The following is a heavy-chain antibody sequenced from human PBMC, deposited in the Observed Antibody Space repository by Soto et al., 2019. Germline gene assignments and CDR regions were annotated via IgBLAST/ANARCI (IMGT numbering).Heavy chain of an antibody. CDR3: ARGLGYYDSSGYYTPYYGAFDI. CDR2: ISAYNGNT. J-gene: IGHJ3*02. D-gene: IGHD3-22*01. Sequence: ASVKVSCKASGYTFTSDGISWVLQAPGQGLEWMGWISAYNGNTNYAQKLQGRDTMTTDTSTSTAYMELRSLRSDDTAVYYCARGLGYYDSSGYYTPYYGAFDIWGQGTMVTVSS. CDR1: GYTFTSDG. V-gene: IGHV1-18*01.